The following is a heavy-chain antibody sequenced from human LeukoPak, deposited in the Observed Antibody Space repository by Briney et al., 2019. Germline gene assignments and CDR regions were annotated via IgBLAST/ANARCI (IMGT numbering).Heavy chain of an antibody. CDR1: GFTFSSYW. CDR3: ARGGYFDWLDAFDI. CDR2: IKQEGSEK. J-gene: IGHJ3*02. D-gene: IGHD3-9*01. V-gene: IGHV3-7*01. Sequence: GGSPRLSCAASGFTFSSYWMTWVRQAPGKGLEWVANIKQEGSEKNYVDSVKGRFTISRDNAKNSLYLQMNSLRAEDTAVYYCARGGYFDWLDAFDIWGQGTMVTVSS.